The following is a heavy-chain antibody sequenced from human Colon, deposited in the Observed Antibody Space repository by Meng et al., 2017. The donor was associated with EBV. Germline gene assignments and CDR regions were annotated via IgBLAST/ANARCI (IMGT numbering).Heavy chain of an antibody. J-gene: IGHJ4*02. CDR3: ARVKDCGGDCYSDN. CDR2: IYHSGST. Sequence: QVQLQESGPGLVKPSGTRSRACAVPGGSISSSNWWSWVRQPPGKGLEWIGEIYHSGSTNYNPSLKSRVTISVDKSKSQFSLKLSSVTAADTAVYYCARVKDCGGDCYSDNWGQGTMVTVSA. D-gene: IGHD2-21*02. V-gene: IGHV4-4*02. CDR1: GGSISSSNW.